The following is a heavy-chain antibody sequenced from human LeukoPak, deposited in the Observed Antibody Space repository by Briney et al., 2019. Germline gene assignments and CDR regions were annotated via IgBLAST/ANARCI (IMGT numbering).Heavy chain of an antibody. Sequence: SETLSLTCTVSGGSISSSSYYWGWIRQPPGKGLEWIGSIYYSGSTYYNPSLKSRVTISVDTSKTQFSLKLSSVTAADTAVYYCARSTDYGDFIYFDYWGQGTLVTVSS. CDR1: GGSISSSSYY. CDR2: IYYSGST. J-gene: IGHJ4*02. CDR3: ARSTDYGDFIYFDY. V-gene: IGHV4-39*01. D-gene: IGHD4-17*01.